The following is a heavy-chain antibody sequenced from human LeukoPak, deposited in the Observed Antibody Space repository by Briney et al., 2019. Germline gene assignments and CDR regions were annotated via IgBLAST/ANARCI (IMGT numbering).Heavy chain of an antibody. Sequence: GGSLRLSCAASGFTFGDSAMHWVRPASGKGLEWVGRIRSKANNYATAYAASVTGRFTISRDDSKNTAYLQMNSLKAEDTAVYYCARDPSLEYSGSGWFDPWGQGTLVTVSS. J-gene: IGHJ5*02. D-gene: IGHD3-10*01. CDR2: IRSKANNYAT. CDR3: ARDPSLEYSGSGWFDP. V-gene: IGHV3-73*01. CDR1: GFTFGDSA.